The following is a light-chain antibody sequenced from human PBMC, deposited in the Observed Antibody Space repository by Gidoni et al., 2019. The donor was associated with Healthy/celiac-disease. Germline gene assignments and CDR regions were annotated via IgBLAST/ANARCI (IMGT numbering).Light chain of an antibody. Sequence: EIVLTQSQATLSLSPGDRATLSCRASQSVSSYLAWYQQKPGQAPRLLSYDASNRATGIPARFSGSGSGTDFTLTISSREPEDFAGYYCQRRSNWPPGLTFGGGTKVEIK. J-gene: IGKJ4*01. V-gene: IGKV3-11*01. CDR2: DAS. CDR3: QRRSNWPPGLT. CDR1: QSVSSY.